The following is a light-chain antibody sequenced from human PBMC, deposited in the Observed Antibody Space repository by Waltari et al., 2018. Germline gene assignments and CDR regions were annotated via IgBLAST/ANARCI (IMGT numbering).Light chain of an antibody. Sequence: DIQMTQSPSSLSASVGDRVTTTCRASQNINNFLNWYQQKPGKAPNLLIYTSSGLPKGVPSRFSGSGSGTDFTLTISGLQPEDLATYYCQQVFVTPYSFGQGTKLDI. J-gene: IGKJ2*03. CDR3: QQVFVTPYS. CDR1: QNINNF. CDR2: TSS. V-gene: IGKV1-39*01.